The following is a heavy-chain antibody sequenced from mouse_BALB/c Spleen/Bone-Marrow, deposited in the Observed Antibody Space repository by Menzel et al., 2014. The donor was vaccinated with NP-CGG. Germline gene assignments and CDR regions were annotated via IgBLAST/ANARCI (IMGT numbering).Heavy chain of an antibody. Sequence: EVQLQQSGGGLVQPGGSLKLSCAASGFDFSRYWMSWVRQAPGKRLEWIGEINPDSRTINYSPSLKDKFIISRDNAKNTLYLRLNKVRSEDTALYYCARPDYYGYLNYWGQGTTLTVSS. CDR1: GFDFSRYW. CDR3: ARPDYYGYLNY. D-gene: IGHD1-1*01. J-gene: IGHJ2*01. CDR2: INPDSRTI. V-gene: IGHV4-1*02.